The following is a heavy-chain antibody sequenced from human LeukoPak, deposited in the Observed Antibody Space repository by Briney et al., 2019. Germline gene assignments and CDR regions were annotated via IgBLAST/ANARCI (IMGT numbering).Heavy chain of an antibody. CDR3: ARDLSGYCSSTSCVSYEFDY. CDR1: GYTFTGYY. J-gene: IGHJ4*02. V-gene: IGHV1-2*02. CDR2: INPNSGGT. Sequence: ASVKVSCKASGYTFTGYYMHWVRQAPGQGLEWMGWINPNSGGTNYAQKFQGRVTMTRDTSISTAYMELSRLRSDDTAVYYCARDLSGYCSSTSCVSYEFDYWGQGTLVTVSS. D-gene: IGHD2-2*01.